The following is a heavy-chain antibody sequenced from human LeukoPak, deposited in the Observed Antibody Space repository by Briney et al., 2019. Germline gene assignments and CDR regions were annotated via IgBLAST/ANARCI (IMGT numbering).Heavy chain of an antibody. V-gene: IGHV3-23*01. J-gene: IGHJ6*02. CDR2: ITGRGGGT. CDR1: GFTFSSYA. CDR3: AKDQNAYYYDMDD. Sequence: GGSLRLSSAACGFTFSSYAISWVRQAPGQRLEWVSTITGRGGGTYYADSVKGRFATSTDNSKNTLYLQMNSLRAEDTALYYCAKDQNAYYYDMDDWGQGTLVTVSS.